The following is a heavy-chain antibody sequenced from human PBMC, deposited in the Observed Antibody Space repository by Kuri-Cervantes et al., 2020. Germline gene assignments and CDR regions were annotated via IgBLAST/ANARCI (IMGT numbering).Heavy chain of an antibody. Sequence: SETLSLTCAVSGGSISSSSYYWGWIRQPPGKGLEWIGSIYYSGSTYYNPSLKSRVTISVDTSKNQFSLKLSSVTAADTAVYYCERHAGGSGRPQEFYYWGQGTLVTVSS. V-gene: IGHV4-39*01. CDR1: GGSISSSSYY. D-gene: IGHD3-10*01. CDR2: IYYSGST. CDR3: ERHAGGSGRPQEFYY. J-gene: IGHJ4*02.